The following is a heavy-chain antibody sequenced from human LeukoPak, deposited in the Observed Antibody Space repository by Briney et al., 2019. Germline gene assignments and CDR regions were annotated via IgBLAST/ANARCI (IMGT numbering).Heavy chain of an antibody. CDR2: ISGSGGST. CDR3: AGYYYDSSGYYYDSAFDI. CDR1: GFTLSSYA. V-gene: IGHV3-23*01. D-gene: IGHD3-22*01. J-gene: IGHJ3*02. Sequence: GGSLRLSCAASGFTLSSYAMSWVRQAPGKGLEWVSAISGSGGSTYYADSVKGRFTISRDNSKNTLYLQMNSLRAEDTAVYYCAGYYYDSSGYYYDSAFDIWGQGTMVTVSS.